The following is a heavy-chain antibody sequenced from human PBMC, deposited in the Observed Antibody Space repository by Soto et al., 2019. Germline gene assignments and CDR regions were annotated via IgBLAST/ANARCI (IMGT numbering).Heavy chain of an antibody. Sequence: SETLSVTCGVAGGSFSDFYGTWIRQLPGKGLEWIGEINHIGYTNYNPSLESRVAISVDTSKNQFSLNLRSVTAADTAVYYCGPRGAVAPRGYWGQGTLVTVSS. CDR3: GPRGAVAPRGY. D-gene: IGHD2-15*01. CDR1: GGSFSDFY. J-gene: IGHJ4*02. CDR2: INHIGYT. V-gene: IGHV4-34*01.